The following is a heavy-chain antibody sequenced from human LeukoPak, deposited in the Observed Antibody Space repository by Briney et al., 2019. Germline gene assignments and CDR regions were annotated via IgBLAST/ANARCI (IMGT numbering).Heavy chain of an antibody. CDR1: GYTFTSYD. D-gene: IGHD3-16*01. CDR2: ISAYNGNT. J-gene: IGHJ4*02. V-gene: IGHV1-18*01. Sequence: ASVKVSCKASGYTFTSYDISWVRQAPGQGLEWMGWISAYNGNTNYAQKLQGRVTMTTDTSTSTAYMELRRLRSEDTAVYYCARDWGGATDLDYWGQGTLVTVSS. CDR3: ARDWGGATDLDY.